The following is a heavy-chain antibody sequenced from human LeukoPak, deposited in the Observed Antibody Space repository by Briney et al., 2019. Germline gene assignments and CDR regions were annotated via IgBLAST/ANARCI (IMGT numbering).Heavy chain of an antibody. Sequence: ASVKVSCKASGYTFTGYYMHWVRQAPGQGLEWMGWISPNSGGTNYAQKFQGRVTMTRDTSISTAYMELSRLRSDDTAVYYCARVDSNYYGMDVWGQGTTVTVSS. V-gene: IGHV1-2*02. CDR3: ARVDSNYYGMDV. CDR1: GYTFTGYY. CDR2: ISPNSGGT. D-gene: IGHD4-11*01. J-gene: IGHJ6*02.